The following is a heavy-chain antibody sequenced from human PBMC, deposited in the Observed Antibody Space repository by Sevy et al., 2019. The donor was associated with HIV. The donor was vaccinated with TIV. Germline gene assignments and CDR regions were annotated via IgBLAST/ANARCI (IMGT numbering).Heavy chain of an antibody. D-gene: IGHD3-22*01. CDR1: GFTFSSYA. CDR3: ARRITMIVGAFDI. CDR2: ISGSGGST. Sequence: GGSLRLSCAASGFTFSSYAMSWVRQAPGKGLEWVSAISGSGGSTYYADSVKGRFTISRDNSKNTLYLQMNSLRAEDTAVYYGARRITMIVGAFDIWGQGTMVTVSS. J-gene: IGHJ3*02. V-gene: IGHV3-23*01.